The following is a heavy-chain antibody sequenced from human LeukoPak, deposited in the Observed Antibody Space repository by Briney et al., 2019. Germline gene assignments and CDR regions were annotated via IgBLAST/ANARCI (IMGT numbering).Heavy chain of an antibody. CDR1: GFTFSSYG. CDR2: IWYDGSNK. D-gene: IGHD1-26*01. V-gene: IGHV3-33*01. J-gene: IGHJ4*02. CDR3: ARRYSGSYPIDY. Sequence: PGGSLRLSCAASGFTFSSYGMHWVRQAPGKGLEWVAVIWYDGSNKYYADSVKGRFTISRDNSKNTQYLQMNSLRAEDTAVYYCARRYSGSYPIDYWGQGTLVTVSS.